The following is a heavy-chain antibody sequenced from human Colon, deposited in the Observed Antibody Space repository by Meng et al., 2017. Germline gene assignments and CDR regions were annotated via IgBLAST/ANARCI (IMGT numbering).Heavy chain of an antibody. CDR3: GRGLTGYHAHTDY. CDR2: IYHTGST. CDR1: GASIDSYF. D-gene: IGHD3-9*01. V-gene: IGHV4-59*12. J-gene: IGHJ4*02. Sequence: QVQLQEAGPGLVKPSETLSVSCNVSGASIDSYFCSWIRQPLGKGLEWIGYIYHTGSTNYNPSLQSRVTISADSSKIHVSLNLTSVTAADTAMYYCGRGLTGYHAHTDYWGQGTLVTVSS.